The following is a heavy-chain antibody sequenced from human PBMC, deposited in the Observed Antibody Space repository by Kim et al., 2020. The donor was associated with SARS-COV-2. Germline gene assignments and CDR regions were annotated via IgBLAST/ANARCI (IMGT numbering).Heavy chain of an antibody. J-gene: IGHJ4*02. D-gene: IGHD3-22*01. CDR3: ARLRYYYDRSGFTIDS. CDR1: GGSISSSNYY. CDR2: MYHSGTT. Sequence: SETLSLTCTVSGGSISSSNYYWSWIRQPPGKGLEWIGSMYHSGTTSHNPSLKSRATTSVDTSKNQFSLQLSSMTAADTAVYYCARLRYYYDRSGFTIDSWGQGTLVTVSS. V-gene: IGHV4-39*01.